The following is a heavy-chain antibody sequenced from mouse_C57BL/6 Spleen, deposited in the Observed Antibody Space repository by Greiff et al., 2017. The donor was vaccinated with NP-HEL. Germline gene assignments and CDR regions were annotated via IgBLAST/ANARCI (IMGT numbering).Heavy chain of an antibody. CDR1: GYAFSSYW. V-gene: IGHV1-80*01. D-gene: IGHD1-1*01. Sequence: QVQLQQSGAELVKPGASVKISCKASGYAFSSYWMNWVKQRPGQGLEWIGQIYPGDGDTNYNGKFKGKATLTADKSSSTAYMQLSSLTSEDSAVFFCARLVITTVVDYAMDDWGKGTSGTVCS. J-gene: IGHJ4*01. CDR2: IYPGDGDT. CDR3: ARLVITTVVDYAMDD.